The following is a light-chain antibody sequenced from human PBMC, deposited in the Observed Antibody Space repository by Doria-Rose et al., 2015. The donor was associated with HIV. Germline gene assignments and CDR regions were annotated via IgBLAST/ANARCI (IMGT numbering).Light chain of an antibody. CDR2: DGS. CDR1: QSFSSTY. V-gene: IGKV3-20*01. Sequence: TQSPGTLSLSPGERATLSCRASQSFSSTYLAWYQQKPGQAPSLPIYDGSTRATGIPDRFSASGSGTDFTLTINRLEPEEFALYYCHQYGTSWTFGQGTKVEI. J-gene: IGKJ1*01. CDR3: HQYGTSWT.